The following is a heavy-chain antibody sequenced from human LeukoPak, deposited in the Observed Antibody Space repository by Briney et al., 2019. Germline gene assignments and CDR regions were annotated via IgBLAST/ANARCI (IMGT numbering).Heavy chain of an antibody. J-gene: IGHJ5*02. Sequence: GESLKISCKGSGYSFTSYWIGWVRQMPGKGLEWMGIIYPGDSDTRYSPSFQGQVTISADKSISTAYLQWSSLKASDTAMYYCARQLGGYCSSTSCYDWFDPWGQGTLVTVPS. D-gene: IGHD2-2*01. CDR3: ARQLGGYCSSTSCYDWFDP. CDR1: GYSFTSYW. CDR2: IYPGDSDT. V-gene: IGHV5-51*01.